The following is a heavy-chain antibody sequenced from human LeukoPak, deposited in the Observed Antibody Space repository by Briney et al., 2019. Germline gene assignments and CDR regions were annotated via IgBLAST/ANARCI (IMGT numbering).Heavy chain of an antibody. D-gene: IGHD6-19*01. CDR1: GGSFSGYY. V-gene: IGHV4-34*01. CDR3: ARYSSGWYDYYYGMDV. Sequence: SETLSLTCAVYGGSFSGYYWSWIRQPPGKGLEWIGEINHSGSTNYNPSLKSRVTISVDTSKNQFSLKLSSVTAADTAVYYCARYSSGWYDYYYGMDVWGQGTTVTVSS. CDR2: INHSGST. J-gene: IGHJ6*02.